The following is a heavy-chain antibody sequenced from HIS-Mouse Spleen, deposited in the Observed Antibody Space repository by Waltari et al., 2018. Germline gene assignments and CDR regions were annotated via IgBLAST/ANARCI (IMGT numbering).Heavy chain of an antibody. Sequence: QLQLQESGPGLVKPSETLSLTCTVSGGSLSSSSYYWGWIPQPPGKGLEWIGRIYYSGATYNTPSLKSQVTIAVDTSKNQFSLKLSSVTAADTAVYYCARRVVRGVIDYWGQGTLVTVSS. D-gene: IGHD3-10*01. J-gene: IGHJ4*02. CDR2: IYYSGAT. CDR1: GGSLSSSSYY. CDR3: ARRVVRGVIDY. V-gene: IGHV4-39*01.